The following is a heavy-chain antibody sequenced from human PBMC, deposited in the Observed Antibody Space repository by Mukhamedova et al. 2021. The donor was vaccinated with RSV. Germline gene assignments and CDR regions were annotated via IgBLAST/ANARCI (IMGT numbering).Heavy chain of an antibody. D-gene: IGHD1-26*01. J-gene: IGHJ3*02. V-gene: IGHV3-23*01. CDR2: LGGGGSDT. CDR3: AKENSGTYWHYAFDI. Sequence: VATLGGGGSDTYYTDSLKGRFAISRDNSKNTLYLQMNNLRAGDSAVYYCAKENSGTYWHYAFDIWGQRTMVTVSS.